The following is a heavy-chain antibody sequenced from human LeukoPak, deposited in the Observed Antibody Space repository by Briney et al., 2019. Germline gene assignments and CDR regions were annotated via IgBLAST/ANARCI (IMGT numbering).Heavy chain of an antibody. V-gene: IGHV3-33*01. CDR2: IWFDGSQE. Sequence: GGSLRLSCAASGFTFTDHGMHWVRLAPGRGLEWVANIWFDGSQEYYGYTVKGRFTIFRDISKNTLYLQMNSLGAEDTAVYYCERDLAAARLELRGQGTLVTVSS. D-gene: IGHD6-6*01. J-gene: IGHJ4*02. CDR3: ERDLAAARLEL. CDR1: GFTFTDHG.